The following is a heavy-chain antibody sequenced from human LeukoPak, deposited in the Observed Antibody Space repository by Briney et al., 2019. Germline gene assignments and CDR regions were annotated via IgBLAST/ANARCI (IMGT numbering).Heavy chain of an antibody. D-gene: IGHD5-18*01. CDR3: AKDSRRGYSYGPAAY. J-gene: IGHJ4*02. Sequence: GGSLRLSCAASGFTFSSYWMHWVRQAPGKGLEWVSGISGSGGSTYYADSVKGRVTISRDNSKNTLYLQMNSLRAEDTAVYYCAKDSRRGYSYGPAAYWGQGTLVTVAS. CDR2: ISGSGGST. CDR1: GFTFSSYW. V-gene: IGHV3-23*01.